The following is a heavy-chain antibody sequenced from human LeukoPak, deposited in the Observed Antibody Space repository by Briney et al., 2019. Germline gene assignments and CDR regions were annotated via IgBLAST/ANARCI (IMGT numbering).Heavy chain of an antibody. Sequence: GGSLRLSCAASGFTFSSYSMNWVRQAPGKGLEWVSSISSSSSYIYYADSVKGRFTISRDNAKNSLYLQMNSLRAEDTAVYYCARGLVAGYCSSTSCLNNWFDPWSQGTLVTVSS. V-gene: IGHV3-21*01. CDR2: ISSSSSYI. CDR3: ARGLVAGYCSSTSCLNNWFDP. D-gene: IGHD2-2*01. J-gene: IGHJ5*02. CDR1: GFTFSSYS.